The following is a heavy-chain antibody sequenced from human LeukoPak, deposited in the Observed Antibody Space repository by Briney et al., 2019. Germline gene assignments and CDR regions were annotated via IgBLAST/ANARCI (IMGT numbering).Heavy chain of an antibody. D-gene: IGHD3-10*01. V-gene: IGHV4-34*01. J-gene: IGHJ5*02. CDR2: INHSGST. CDR1: GGSFSGYY. Sequence: PSETLSLTCAVYGGSFSGYYWSWIRQPPGKGLEWIGEINHSGSTNYNPSLKSRVTISVDTSKNQFSLKLSSVTAADTAVYYCARRRHYYGSGSYYLPYNWFDPWGQGTLVTVSS. CDR3: ARRRHYYGSGSYYLPYNWFDP.